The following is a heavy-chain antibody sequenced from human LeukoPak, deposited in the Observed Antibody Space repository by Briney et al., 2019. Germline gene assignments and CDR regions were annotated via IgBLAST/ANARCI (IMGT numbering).Heavy chain of an antibody. J-gene: IGHJ4*02. CDR2: ISGRGDST. Sequence: PGGSLRLSCAASGYTFKNYAMYWVRQAPGKGLEWVSLISGRGDSTNSADSVKGRFTISRDNSKNTLFLQMNSLRAEDTALYYCAKVRCGSECLWGTDSWGQGTLVTVSS. V-gene: IGHV3-23*01. CDR1: GYTFKNYA. CDR3: AKVRCGSECLWGTDS. D-gene: IGHD2-21*01.